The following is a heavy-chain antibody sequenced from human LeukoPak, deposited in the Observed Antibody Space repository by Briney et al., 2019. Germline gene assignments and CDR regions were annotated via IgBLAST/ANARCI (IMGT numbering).Heavy chain of an antibody. V-gene: IGHV4-39*07. J-gene: IGHJ5*02. CDR2: IYYSGST. D-gene: IGHD3-22*01. Sequence: SETLSLTCTVSGGSISSSSYYWGWIRQPPGKGLEWIGSIYYSGSTYYNPSLKSRVTISVDTSKNQFSLKLSSVTAADTAVYYCARGSPMIVRPENWFDPWGQGTLVTVSS. CDR3: ARGSPMIVRPENWFDP. CDR1: GGSISSSSYY.